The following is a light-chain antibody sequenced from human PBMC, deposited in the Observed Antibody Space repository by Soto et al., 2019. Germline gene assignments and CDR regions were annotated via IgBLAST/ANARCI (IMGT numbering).Light chain of an antibody. CDR3: HQYGTSPWT. CDR2: DAS. Sequence: DIVLTQSPGTLSLSPGERATLSCRASQSGSSTYLAWYQQKPGQAPRLLIQDASSRATGIPDRFSGSGSGTDFTLTISRLEPEDFAIYYCHQYGTSPWTFGQGTKVEIK. V-gene: IGKV3-20*01. J-gene: IGKJ1*01. CDR1: QSGSSTY.